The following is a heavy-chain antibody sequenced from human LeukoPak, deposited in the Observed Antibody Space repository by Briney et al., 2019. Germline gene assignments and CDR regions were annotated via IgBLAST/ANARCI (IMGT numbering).Heavy chain of an antibody. CDR2: MNPNSGNT. Sequence: SVGVCYTPSRYTFNSYVIIWVRQAPGHGLEWRGWMNPNSGNTGYAQKFQGRVTMTRSTSISTAYMELSSLTSEDTAIYYCARRPTTAAAGTFDYWGQGTLVTVSS. J-gene: IGHJ4*02. CDR3: ARRPTTAAAGTFDY. V-gene: IGHV1-8*01. CDR1: RYTFNSYV. D-gene: IGHD6-13*01.